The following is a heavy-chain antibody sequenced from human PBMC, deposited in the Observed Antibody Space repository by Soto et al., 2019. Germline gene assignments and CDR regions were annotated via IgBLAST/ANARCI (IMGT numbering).Heavy chain of an antibody. CDR2: IIPIFGTA. V-gene: IGHV1-69*12. Sequence: QVQLVQSGAEVKKPGSSVKVSCKASGGTFSNYAISWVRQAPGQGLEWMGGIIPIFGTANYAQKFQGRVTITADESTSTAYMELSSLRSEDTAIYYCARVKKTYYYDTSGYYLVASDIWGQGTMVTVSS. CDR1: GGTFSNYA. CDR3: ARVKKTYYYDTSGYYLVASDI. J-gene: IGHJ3*02. D-gene: IGHD3-22*01.